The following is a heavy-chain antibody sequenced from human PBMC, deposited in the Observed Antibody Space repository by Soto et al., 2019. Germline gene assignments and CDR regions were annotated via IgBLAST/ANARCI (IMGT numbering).Heavy chain of an antibody. J-gene: IGHJ4*02. CDR1: GYTFTKYG. CDR2: ISVDNLKT. Sequence: QVQLVQSGAEVKRPGASVKVACKTSGYTFTKYGITWVRQAPGQGLAWMGGISVDNLKTDYAQKVQGRVTMTTDRSTRTVYMELRSLRSDDTAIYYCATRRYGVDTFDYWGQGTLVTVSS. CDR3: ATRRYGVDTFDY. V-gene: IGHV1-18*01. D-gene: IGHD4-17*01.